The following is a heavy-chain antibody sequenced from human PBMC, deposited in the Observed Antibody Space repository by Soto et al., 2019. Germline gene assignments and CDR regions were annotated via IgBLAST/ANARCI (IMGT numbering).Heavy chain of an antibody. J-gene: IGHJ6*02. Sequence: VKVSCKASGYTFTSYYMHWVRQAPGQGLEWMGIINPSGGSTSYAQKFQGRVTMTRDTSTSTVYMELSSLRSEDTAVYYCARDDVLRYFDWLLYHYYYYGMDVWGQGTTVTVSS. CDR1: GYTFTSYY. CDR2: INPSGGST. V-gene: IGHV1-46*01. D-gene: IGHD3-9*01. CDR3: ARDDVLRYFDWLLYHYYYYGMDV.